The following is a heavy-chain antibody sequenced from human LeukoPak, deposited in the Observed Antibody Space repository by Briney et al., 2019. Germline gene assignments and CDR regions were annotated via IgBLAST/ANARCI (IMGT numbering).Heavy chain of an antibody. Sequence: ASVKVSCKASGYTFTSYAMNWVRQAPGQGLEWMGWINTNTGNPTYAQGFTGRFVFSLHPSVSTAYLQISSLKAEDTAVYYCVRGEWQLLIWGQGTMVTVSS. J-gene: IGHJ3*02. CDR1: GYTFTSYA. CDR2: INTNTGNP. D-gene: IGHD1-26*01. CDR3: VRGEWQLLI. V-gene: IGHV7-4-1*02.